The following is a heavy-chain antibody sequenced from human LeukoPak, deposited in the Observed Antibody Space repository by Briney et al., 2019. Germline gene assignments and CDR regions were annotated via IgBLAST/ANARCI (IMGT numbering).Heavy chain of an antibody. J-gene: IGHJ6*03. CDR1: GFTLSDYY. CDR2: ISSSGSTI. Sequence: GGSLRLSCAASGFTLSDYYMSWIRQAPGKGLEGVSYISSSGSTIYYADSVKGRFTISRDNAKNSLYLQMNSLRAEDTAVYYCARGSGELSYYYYMDVWGKGTTVTVSS. CDR3: ARGSGELSYYYYMDV. V-gene: IGHV3-11*04. D-gene: IGHD3-10*01.